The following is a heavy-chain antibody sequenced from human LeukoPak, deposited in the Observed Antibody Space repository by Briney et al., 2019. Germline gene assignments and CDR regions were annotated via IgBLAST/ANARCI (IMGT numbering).Heavy chain of an antibody. CDR2: IYYSGST. D-gene: IGHD3-22*01. V-gene: IGHV4-59*12. CDR1: GGSISSYY. Sequence: PSETLSLTCTVSGGSISSYYWSWIRQPPGKGLEWIGYIYYSGSTNYNPSLKSRVTISVETSKNQFSLKLSSVTAADTAVYYCARSILRYYYNASGYYPYYFDYWGQGVLVTVSS. CDR3: ARSILRYYYNASGYYPYYFDY. J-gene: IGHJ4*02.